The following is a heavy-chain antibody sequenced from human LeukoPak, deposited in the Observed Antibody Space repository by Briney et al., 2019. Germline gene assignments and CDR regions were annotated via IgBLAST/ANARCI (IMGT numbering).Heavy chain of an antibody. CDR2: IIPILGIA. V-gene: IGHV1-69*04. CDR1: GGTFSSYA. D-gene: IGHD6-19*01. CDR3: ASPPSLSSGWFLRY. J-gene: IGHJ4*02. Sequence: ASVKVSCKASGGTFSSYAISWVRQAPGQGLEWMGRIIPILGIANYAQKFQGRVTITADKSTSTAYMELSSLRSEDTAVYYCASPPSLSSGWFLRYWGQGTLVAVSS.